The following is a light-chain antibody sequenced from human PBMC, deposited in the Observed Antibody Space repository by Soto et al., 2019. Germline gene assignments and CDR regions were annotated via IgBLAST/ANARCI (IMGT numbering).Light chain of an antibody. CDR3: NSYTSTSTLL. CDR1: SSDVGAYKY. Sequence: QSALTQPASVSGSPGQSITISCTGSSSDVGAYKYVSWYQQHPGKAPKLIIYEVNNRPSGVSSRFSGSKSGNTASLTISGIQAEDEDDYYCNSYTSTSTLLFGGGTKLTVL. J-gene: IGLJ3*02. CDR2: EVN. V-gene: IGLV2-14*03.